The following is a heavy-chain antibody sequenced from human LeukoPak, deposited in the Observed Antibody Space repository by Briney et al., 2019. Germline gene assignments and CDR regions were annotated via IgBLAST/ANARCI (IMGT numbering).Heavy chain of an antibody. D-gene: IGHD5-18*01. CDR3: ARVPPGVDTAMAVYWYFDL. CDR1: GYTFTSYD. CDR2: MNPNSGNT. V-gene: IGHV1-8*01. J-gene: IGHJ2*01. Sequence: GASVKVSCKASGYTFTSYDINWVRQATGQGLEWMGWMNPNSGNTGYAQKFQGRVTMTRNTSISTAYMELSSLRSEDTAVYYCARVPPGVDTAMAVYWYFDLWGRGTLVTVSS.